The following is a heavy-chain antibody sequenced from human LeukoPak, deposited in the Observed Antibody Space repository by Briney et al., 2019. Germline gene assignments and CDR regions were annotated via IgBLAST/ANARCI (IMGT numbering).Heavy chain of an antibody. Sequence: PGGSLRLSCAASGFTVSSYSMNWVRQAPGKGLEWVSSISSSSSYIYYADSVKGRFTISRDNAKNSLYLQMNSLRAEDTAVYYCARDSYYYDSSGYPGYWGQGTLVTVSS. CDR1: GFTVSSYS. CDR2: ISSSSSYI. J-gene: IGHJ4*02. V-gene: IGHV3-21*01. CDR3: ARDSYYYDSSGYPGY. D-gene: IGHD3-22*01.